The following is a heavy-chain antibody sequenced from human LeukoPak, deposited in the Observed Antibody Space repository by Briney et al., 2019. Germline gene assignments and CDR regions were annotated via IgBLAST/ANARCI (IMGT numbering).Heavy chain of an antibody. CDR3: ARKSTGMDV. J-gene: IGHJ6*02. CDR2: IYPGDSDT. Sequence: GESLQISCKGSGYSFTTYWIAWVRPMPGKGLEWLGIIYPGDSDTRYSPSFQGQVTISADKSISTAYLQWSSLKASDSAIYYCARKSTGMDVWGQGTTVTVSS. CDR1: GYSFTTYW. D-gene: IGHD2-2*01. V-gene: IGHV5-51*01.